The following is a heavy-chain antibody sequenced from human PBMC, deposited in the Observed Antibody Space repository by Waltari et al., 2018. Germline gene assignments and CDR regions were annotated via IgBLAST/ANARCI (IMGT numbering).Heavy chain of an antibody. CDR1: GYSFTSYW. CDR2: IYPGASDT. V-gene: IGHV5-51*01. Sequence: EVQLVQSGAEVKKPGESLKISCKGSGYSFTSYWIGWVRQMPGKGLEWMGVIYPGASDTRDSPAFQGQSTISADKSISTAYRQWSSLKASDTAMYYCARRLGGGSSPSRSDWFDPWGQGTLVTVSS. CDR3: ARRLGGGSSPSRSDWFDP. D-gene: IGHD2-15*01. J-gene: IGHJ5*02.